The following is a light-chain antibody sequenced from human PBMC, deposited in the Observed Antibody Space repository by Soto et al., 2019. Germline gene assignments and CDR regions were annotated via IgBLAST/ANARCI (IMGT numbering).Light chain of an antibody. CDR2: GAS. Sequence: EIVLTQSPGTLSLSPGERATLSCRASQSVSSSYLAWYQQKPGRAPRLLIDGASSRATGIPDRFSGSGSGTDFTLTISSLQPEDFATYYCQQRNVWPPVTFGQGTRLEIK. V-gene: IGKV3D-20*02. CDR1: QSVSSSY. CDR3: QQRNVWPPVT. J-gene: IGKJ5*01.